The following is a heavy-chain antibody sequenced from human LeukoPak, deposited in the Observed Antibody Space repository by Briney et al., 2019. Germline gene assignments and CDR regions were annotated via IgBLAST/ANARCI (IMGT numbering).Heavy chain of an antibody. CDR1: GFTFSSYA. Sequence: GGSLRLSCAASGFTFSSYAMSWVRQAPGKGLEWVSAISGSGGSTYYADSVKGWFTISRDISKNTLYLQMNSLRAEDTAVYYCAKYYSSSWHLFDYWGQGTLVTVSS. CDR2: ISGSGGST. CDR3: AKYYSSSWHLFDY. V-gene: IGHV3-23*01. J-gene: IGHJ4*02. D-gene: IGHD6-13*01.